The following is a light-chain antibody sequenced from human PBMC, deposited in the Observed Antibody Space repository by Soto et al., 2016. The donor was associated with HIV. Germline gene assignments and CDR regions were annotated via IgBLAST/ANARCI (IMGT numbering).Light chain of an antibody. V-gene: IGKV1-16*02. CDR3: QQYNSYSPLT. J-gene: IGKJ4*01. Sequence: DIQMTQSPSSLSASVGDTVTITCRASQDINNYLAWFQQKPGKAPKSLIYGASTLQSGVSSKFSGIRSGTDFTLTISSLQPEDFATYYCQQYNSYSPLTFGGGPRWRS. CDR2: GAS. CDR1: QDINNY.